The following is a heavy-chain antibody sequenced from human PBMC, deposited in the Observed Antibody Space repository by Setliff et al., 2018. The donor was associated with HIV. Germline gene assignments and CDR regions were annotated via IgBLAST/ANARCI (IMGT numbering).Heavy chain of an antibody. CDR1: GGTFNNYI. Sequence: SVKVSCKAFGGTFNNYIICWVRQAPGQGLEWMGGIISMFGTANYAQKFQGRVTLTRDTSTSTVYMELSRLKSEDTAVYYCARDRERGQYSRSAVGGYYYYYMDVWGKGTTVTVSS. J-gene: IGHJ6*03. V-gene: IGHV1-69*05. CDR2: IISMFGTA. CDR3: ARDRERGQYSRSAVGGYYYYYMDV. D-gene: IGHD6-6*01.